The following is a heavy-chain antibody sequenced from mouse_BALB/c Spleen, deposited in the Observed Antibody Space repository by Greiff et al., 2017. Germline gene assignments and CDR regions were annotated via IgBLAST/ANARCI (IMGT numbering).Heavy chain of an antibody. CDR3: SRDRYHGSDYAMDY. Sequence: EVKLVESGGGLVQPGGSRKLSCAASGFTFSSFGMHWVRQAPEKGLEWVAYISSGSSTIYYADTVKGRFTISRDNPKNTLFLQMTSLRSEDTAMYYCSRDRYHGSDYAMDYWGQGTSVTVSS. CDR2: ISSGSSTI. D-gene: IGHD1-1*01. J-gene: IGHJ4*01. V-gene: IGHV5-17*02. CDR1: GFTFSSFG.